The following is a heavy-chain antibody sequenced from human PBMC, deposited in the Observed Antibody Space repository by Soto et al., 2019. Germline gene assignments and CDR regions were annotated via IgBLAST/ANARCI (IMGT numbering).Heavy chain of an antibody. D-gene: IGHD6-25*01. Sequence: GSLRLSCAASGFTFSSYAMHWVRQAPGKGLEWVAVISYDGSNKYYADSVKGRFTISRDNSKNTLYLQMNSLRVEDTAVYYCARGGYRETPDAFDIWGQGTMVTVSS. CDR1: GFTFSSYA. CDR3: ARGGYRETPDAFDI. CDR2: ISYDGSNK. V-gene: IGHV3-30*04. J-gene: IGHJ3*02.